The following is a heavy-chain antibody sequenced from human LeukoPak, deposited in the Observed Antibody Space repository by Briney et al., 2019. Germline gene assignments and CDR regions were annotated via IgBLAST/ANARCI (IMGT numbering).Heavy chain of an antibody. Sequence: GGSLRLSCAASGVTVSSCYMSWVRQAPGKGLEWVSIMYSGGATDYADSVKVRFTISRDNSKNTLYLQMNSLRAEATAVYYCARDPSPFYGDYGYWGQGTLVIVSS. CDR3: ARDPSPFYGDYGY. J-gene: IGHJ4*02. CDR1: GVTVSSCY. V-gene: IGHV3-66*01. CDR2: MYSGGAT. D-gene: IGHD4-17*01.